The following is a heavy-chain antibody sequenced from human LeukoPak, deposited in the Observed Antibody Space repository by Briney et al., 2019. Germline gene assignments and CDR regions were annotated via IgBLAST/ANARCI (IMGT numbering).Heavy chain of an antibody. J-gene: IGHJ4*02. D-gene: IGHD2-15*01. CDR3: AREGYCSGGNCHRTTDY. CDR1: GVSISNYY. V-gene: IGHV4-59*01. CDR2: IYYSGGT. Sequence: PSETLSLTCTVSGVSISNYYWSWIRQPPGKGLEWIGYIYYSGGTNYNPSLRGRVTMSVDRSKNQFSLKLSSVTAADTAVYYCAREGYCSGGNCHRTTDYWGRGTLVTVSS.